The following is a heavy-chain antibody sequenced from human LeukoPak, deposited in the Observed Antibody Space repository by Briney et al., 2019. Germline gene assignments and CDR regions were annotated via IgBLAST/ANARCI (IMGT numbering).Heavy chain of an antibody. CDR2: INSDGSST. D-gene: IGHD1-26*01. CDR1: GFTFSSYW. J-gene: IGHJ4*02. Sequence: GGSLRLSCAASGFTFSSYWMSWVRQAPGKGLVWVSRINSDGSSTSYADSVKGRFTISRDNAKNTLYLQMNSLRAEDTAVYYCARDGVATAFDYWGQGTLVTVSS. V-gene: IGHV3-74*01. CDR3: ARDGVATAFDY.